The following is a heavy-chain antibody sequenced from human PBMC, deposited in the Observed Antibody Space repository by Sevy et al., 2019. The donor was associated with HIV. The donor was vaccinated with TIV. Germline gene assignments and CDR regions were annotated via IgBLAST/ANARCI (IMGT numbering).Heavy chain of an antibody. D-gene: IGHD3-10*01. CDR1: GFRFEDYG. J-gene: IGHJ4*02. V-gene: IGHV3-9*01. CDR2: SGWNSGSV. Sequence: GGSLRLSCAASGFRFEDYGMHWVRRAPGKGLEWVSDSGWNSGSVGYAVSVKGRFTISRDNAKNLLYLQMNSLTSEDTALYYCAKDLLPYGSGSYPLDYWGQGTVVTVSS. CDR3: AKDLLPYGSGSYPLDY.